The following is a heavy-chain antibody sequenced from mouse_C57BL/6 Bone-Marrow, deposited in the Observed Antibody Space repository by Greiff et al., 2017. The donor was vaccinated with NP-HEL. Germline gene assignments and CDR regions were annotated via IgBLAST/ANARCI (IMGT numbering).Heavy chain of an antibody. V-gene: IGHV1-26*01. CDR3: ARRDYYGSSPY. D-gene: IGHD1-1*01. CDR2: INPNNGGT. Sequence: VQLQQSGPELVKPGASVKISCKASGYTFTDYYMNWVKQSHGKSLEWIGDINPNNGGTSYNQKFKGKATLTVDKSSSTAYMELRSLTSEDSAVYYCARRDYYGSSPYWGQGTTLTVSS. CDR1: GYTFTDYY. J-gene: IGHJ2*01.